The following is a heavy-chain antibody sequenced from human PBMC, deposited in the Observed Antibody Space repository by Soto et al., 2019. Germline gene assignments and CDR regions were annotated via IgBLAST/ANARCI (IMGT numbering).Heavy chain of an antibody. CDR1: GYTLTSYY. CDR3: ARGNAVELLSIDY. Sequence: GASVALSCKASGYTLTSYYMHWVRQAPGQGLEWMGIINPSGGSTSYAQKFQGRVTMTRDTSTSTVYMELSSLRSEDTAVYYCARGNAVELLSIDYWGQGTLVTVSS. D-gene: IGHD2-2*01. V-gene: IGHV1-46*03. J-gene: IGHJ4*02. CDR2: INPSGGST.